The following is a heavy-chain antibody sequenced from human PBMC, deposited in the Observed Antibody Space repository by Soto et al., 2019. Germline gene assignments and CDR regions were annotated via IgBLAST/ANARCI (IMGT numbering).Heavy chain of an antibody. J-gene: IGHJ5*01. CDR2: INHSGSS. Sequence: SETLSLPSAVSGGFFSRYMWTWIRQPLGKGIQWIGQINHSGSSIYNPSLKNRVTISTMSNNKFSLELSSVTAADTAVYYCSRGLFCVSYKSGAWFYIVSWRHGTLISVS. D-gene: IGHD2-15*01. CDR3: SRGLFCVSYKSGAWFYIVS. CDR1: GGFFSRYM. V-gene: IGHV4-34*01.